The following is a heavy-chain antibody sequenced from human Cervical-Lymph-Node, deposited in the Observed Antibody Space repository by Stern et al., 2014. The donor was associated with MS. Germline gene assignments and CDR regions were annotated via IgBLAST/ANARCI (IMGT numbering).Heavy chain of an antibody. CDR1: GFTFEDYG. V-gene: IGHV3-20*01. J-gene: IGHJ6*02. Sequence: EVQLVESGGGVVRPGRSLRLSCAASGFTFEDYGMSWVRQGPGKGLEWVAAINWNGGSTVYAVSGQGRFTISRDNAKTSLYLQMNSLRAEDTALYHCARAFCTGGVCYSFPFYGMDVWGQGTTVTVSS. CDR3: ARAFCTGGVCYSFPFYGMDV. D-gene: IGHD2-8*02. CDR2: INWNGGST.